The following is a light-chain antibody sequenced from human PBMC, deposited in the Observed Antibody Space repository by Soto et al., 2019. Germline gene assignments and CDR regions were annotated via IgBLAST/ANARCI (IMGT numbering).Light chain of an antibody. CDR2: DAS. V-gene: IGKV3-11*01. J-gene: IGKJ2*01. CDR3: QQRSYWPPYT. Sequence: EIVLTQSPATLSLSPGERATLSCRASQSVSSYLAWYQQKPGQAPRLLIYDASNRATGIPARFSGSGSGTDFTLTISSLAPEDFSLYYCQQRSYWPPYTFGQGTKLEIK. CDR1: QSVSSY.